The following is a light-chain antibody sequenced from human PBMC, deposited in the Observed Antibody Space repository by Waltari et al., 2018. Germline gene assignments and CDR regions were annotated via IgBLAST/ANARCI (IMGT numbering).Light chain of an antibody. CDR3: QVWDSSSDLPNWV. Sequence: SYGLTQPPSVSVAPGKTARITCGGNNMGRKSVHGYQQKPGQTPGRVVYDDSDRPSGIPERFPGSNSGNPATLTIRRVDAGDEADYYCQVWDSSSDLPNWVFGGGTKLTVL. J-gene: IGLJ3*02. V-gene: IGLV3-21*03. CDR2: DDS. CDR1: NMGRKS.